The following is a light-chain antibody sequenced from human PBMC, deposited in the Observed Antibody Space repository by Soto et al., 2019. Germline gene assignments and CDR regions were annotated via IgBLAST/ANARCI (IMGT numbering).Light chain of an antibody. CDR3: SSYTNSRSRV. V-gene: IGLV2-14*03. J-gene: IGLJ3*02. CDR2: DVF. CDR1: SSDVGAYPY. Sequence: QSVLTQPASVSGSPGQSITISCTGTSSDVGAYPYVAWYQHHPGKAPKLIIYDVFNRPSGVSHRFSASKSGNTASLIISGLQADDEADYYCSSYTNSRSRVFGGGTKVTVL.